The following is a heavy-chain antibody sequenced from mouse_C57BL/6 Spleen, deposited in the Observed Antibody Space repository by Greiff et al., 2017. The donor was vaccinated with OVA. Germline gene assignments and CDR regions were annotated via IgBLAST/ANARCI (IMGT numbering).Heavy chain of an antibody. Sequence: QVQLQQPGAELVRPGTSVKLSCKASGYTFTSYWMHWVKQRPGQGLEWIGVIDPSDSYTNYNQKFKGKATLTVDTSSSTAYMQLSSLTSEDSAFYYFARVYGSSYGYFGVWGTWATVSVSS. J-gene: IGHJ1*03. CDR2: IDPSDSYT. CDR3: ARVYGSSYGYFGV. CDR1: GYTFTSYW. D-gene: IGHD1-1*01. V-gene: IGHV1-59*01.